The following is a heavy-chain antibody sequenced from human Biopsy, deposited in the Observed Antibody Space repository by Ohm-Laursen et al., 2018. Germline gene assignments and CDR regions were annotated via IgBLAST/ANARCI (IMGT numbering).Heavy chain of an antibody. CDR3: ARDRDRRGWFDP. Sequence: TLSLTCTVSGGSLSSYSWSWIRQPAGKGLEWIGQIYTSGITNYNPSLRSRVTMSVDTSKNKFSLRVSSVTAADTAVYYCARDRDRRGWFDPWGQGTLVTVSS. D-gene: IGHD1-14*01. CDR1: GGSLSSYS. CDR2: IYTSGIT. J-gene: IGHJ5*02. V-gene: IGHV4-4*07.